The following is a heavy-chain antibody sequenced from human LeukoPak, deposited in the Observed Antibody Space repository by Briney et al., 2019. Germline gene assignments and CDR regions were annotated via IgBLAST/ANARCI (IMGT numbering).Heavy chain of an antibody. CDR2: INLHGNEK. CDR3: ARDVIFDY. CDR1: GFTFSNYW. Sequence: GGSLRLSCAASGFTFSNYWLSWVRQAPGKGLEWVANINLHGNEKYYVDSVRGRFTISRDNAKNSLYLQMNSLRAEDTAVYYCARDVIFDYWGQGTLVTVSS. V-gene: IGHV3-7*01. J-gene: IGHJ4*02.